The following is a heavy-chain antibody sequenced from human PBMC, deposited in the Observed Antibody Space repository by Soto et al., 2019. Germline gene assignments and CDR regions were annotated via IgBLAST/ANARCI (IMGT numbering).Heavy chain of an antibody. Sequence: EVQLVESGGALVQPGGSLRLSCAASGFIVSSNYVSWVRQAPGKGLEWVSVIYSGGSTFYADSVKGRFTISRHNSKNTLYLQMNSLRPEDTAVYYCGRGSDTFDIWGQGTTVTVSS. CDR2: IYSGGST. V-gene: IGHV3-53*04. J-gene: IGHJ3*02. CDR1: GFIVSSNY. CDR3: GRGSDTFDI.